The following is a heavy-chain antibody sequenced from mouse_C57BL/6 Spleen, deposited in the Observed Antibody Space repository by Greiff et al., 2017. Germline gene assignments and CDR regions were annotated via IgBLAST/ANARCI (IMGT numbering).Heavy chain of an antibody. J-gene: IGHJ3*01. D-gene: IGHD1-1*01. CDR2: IHPNSGST. CDR1: GYTFTSYW. CDR3: ARKDYETGFAY. Sequence: QVQLQQPGAELVKPGASVKLSCKASGYTFTSYWMHWVKQRPGQGLEWIGMIHPNSGSTNYNEKFKSKATLTVDKSSSTAYMQLSSLTSEDSAVXYCARKDYETGFAYWGQGTLVTVSA. V-gene: IGHV1-64*01.